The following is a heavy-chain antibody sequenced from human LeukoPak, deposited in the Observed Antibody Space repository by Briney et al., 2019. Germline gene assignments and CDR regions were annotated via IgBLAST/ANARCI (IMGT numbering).Heavy chain of an antibody. J-gene: IGHJ4*02. CDR3: ARDHSAALYHPGY. D-gene: IGHD3-16*01. V-gene: IGHV3-33*01. CDR2: IWSDGNKK. CDR1: GFTFSSYG. Sequence: GRSLRLSCAASGFTFSSYGMHWVRQAPGKGLEWVAVIWSDGNKKYHADSVKGRFTISRDNSKNTLYLQMNSLRAEDTAVYYCARDHSAALYHPGYWGQGTLVTVSS.